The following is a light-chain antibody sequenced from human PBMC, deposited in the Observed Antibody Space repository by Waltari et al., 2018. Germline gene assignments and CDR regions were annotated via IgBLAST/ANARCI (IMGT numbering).Light chain of an antibody. J-gene: IGKJ1*01. CDR2: GAS. Sequence: DIQMTQPPSSLSASVGDRVTITCRSSQSITNYLNWYQQKPRKAPKLLIAGASSLQSGVPSRFSGSGSGTDFTLTISSLQPEDFATYYCQQTYVTPLTFGQGTKVDIK. CDR3: QQTYVTPLT. CDR1: QSITNY. V-gene: IGKV1-39*01.